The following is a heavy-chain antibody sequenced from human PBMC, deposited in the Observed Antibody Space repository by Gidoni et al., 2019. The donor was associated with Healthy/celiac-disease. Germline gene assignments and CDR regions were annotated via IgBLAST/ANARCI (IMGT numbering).Heavy chain of an antibody. CDR2: INHSGST. CDR1: GGSFSGYY. V-gene: IGHV4-34*01. D-gene: IGHD2-2*02. Sequence: QVQLQQWGAGLLKPSETLSLTCAVYGGSFSGYYWSWIRQPPGKGLEWIGEINHSGSTNYNPSLKSRVTISVDTSKNQFSLKLSSVTAADTAVYYCARGSFRCSSSTSCYKGIRYYYYGMDVWGQGTTVTVSS. J-gene: IGHJ6*02. CDR3: ARGSFRCSSSTSCYKGIRYYYYGMDV.